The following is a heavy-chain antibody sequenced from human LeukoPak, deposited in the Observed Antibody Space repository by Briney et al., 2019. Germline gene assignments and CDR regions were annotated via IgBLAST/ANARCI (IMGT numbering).Heavy chain of an antibody. Sequence: GSLRLSCAGSGFTFSNSWMGWVRQAPGKGLEWVANVQHIGGETYYVDSVKGQFTISRDNAKNSVYLQMNSLGADDTAVYYCATYSILNAREFRYWGQGTLVTVTS. V-gene: IGHV3-7*01. CDR2: VQHIGGET. J-gene: IGHJ1*01. CDR3: ATYSILNAREFRY. CDR1: GFTFSNSW. D-gene: IGHD4-11*01.